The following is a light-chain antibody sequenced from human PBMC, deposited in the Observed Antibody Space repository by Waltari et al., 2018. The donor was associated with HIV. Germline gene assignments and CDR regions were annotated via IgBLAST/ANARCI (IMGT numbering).Light chain of an antibody. Sequence: QSALTQPASVSGSPGQSITISCTGTSIDVGGYNYFSWYQQHPGKAPKLMIYDVSNRPSGFSNRFSGSKSGNTASLTISGLQAEDEADYYCSSYTSSSTNVVFGGGTKLTVL. CDR1: SIDVGGYNY. V-gene: IGLV2-14*01. CDR3: SSYTSSSTNVV. J-gene: IGLJ2*01. CDR2: DVS.